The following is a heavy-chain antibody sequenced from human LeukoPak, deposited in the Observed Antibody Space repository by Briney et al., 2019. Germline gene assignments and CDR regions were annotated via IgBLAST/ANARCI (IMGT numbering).Heavy chain of an antibody. J-gene: IGHJ1*01. Sequence: SGTLSLTGAVYGGSFSGYYWSWIRQPPGKGLEWIGEINHSGSTNYNPSLKSRVTISVDTSKNQFSLKLSSVTAADTAVYYCASLAAAGRLGFQHWGQGTLVTVSS. V-gene: IGHV4-34*01. D-gene: IGHD6-13*01. CDR3: ASLAAAGRLGFQH. CDR1: GGSFSGYY. CDR2: INHSGST.